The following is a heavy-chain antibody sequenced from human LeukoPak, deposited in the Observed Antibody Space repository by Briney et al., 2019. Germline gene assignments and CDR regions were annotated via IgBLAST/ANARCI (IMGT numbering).Heavy chain of an antibody. V-gene: IGHV3-7*03. CDR3: ARAKASAMFSSDY. CDR1: GFTFSNYW. CDR2: IKQDGSEE. Sequence: PGGSLRLSCAASGFTFSNYWMSWVRQTPGKGLEWVANIKQDGSEEYYVGSVKGRFIISRDNAKNSLYLQMNSLSVEDTAVYYCARAKASAMFSSDYWGQGTLVTVSS. J-gene: IGHJ4*02. D-gene: IGHD5-18*01.